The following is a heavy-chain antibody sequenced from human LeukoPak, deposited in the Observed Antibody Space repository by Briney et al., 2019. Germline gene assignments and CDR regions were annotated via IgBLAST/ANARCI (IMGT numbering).Heavy chain of an antibody. D-gene: IGHD5-12*01. V-gene: IGHV3-9*01. CDR1: GFTFDDYA. CDR2: ISWNSGSI. CDR3: AKDRSGYNPGAVAYYFDY. Sequence: GGSLRLSCAASGFTFDDYAMHWVRQAPGKGLEWVSGISWNSGSIGYADSVKGRFTISRDNAKNSLYLQMNSLRAEDTALYYCAKDRSGYNPGAVAYYFDYWGQGTLVTVSS. J-gene: IGHJ4*02.